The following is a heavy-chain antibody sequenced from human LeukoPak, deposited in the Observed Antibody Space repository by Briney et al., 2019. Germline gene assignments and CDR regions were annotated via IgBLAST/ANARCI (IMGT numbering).Heavy chain of an antibody. CDR1: GYTFTGYY. J-gene: IGHJ4*02. V-gene: IGHV1-2*02. Sequence: ASVKVSCKASGYTFTGYYMRWVRQSPGQGLEWMGWINPNSGGTNYAQKFQGRVTMTRDTSISTAYMELSRLRSDDTAVYYCARDYGGNSGFDYWGQGTLVTVSS. CDR2: INPNSGGT. CDR3: ARDYGGNSGFDY. D-gene: IGHD4-23*01.